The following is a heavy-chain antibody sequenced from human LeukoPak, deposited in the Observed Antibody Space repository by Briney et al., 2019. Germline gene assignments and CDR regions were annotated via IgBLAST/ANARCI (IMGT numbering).Heavy chain of an antibody. CDR2: IIPIFGTA. Sequence: GASVKVSCKASGGTFSSYAISWVRQAPGQGLEWMGGIIPIFGTANYAQKFQGRVTITTDESTSTAYMELSSLRSEDTAVYYCAKEERIFGVVIIGAFDIWGQGTMVTVSS. J-gene: IGHJ3*02. D-gene: IGHD3-3*01. CDR3: AKEERIFGVVIIGAFDI. V-gene: IGHV1-69*05. CDR1: GGTFSSYA.